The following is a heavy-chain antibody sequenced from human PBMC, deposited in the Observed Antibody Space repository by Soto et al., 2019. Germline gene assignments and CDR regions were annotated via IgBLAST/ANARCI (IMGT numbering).Heavy chain of an antibody. D-gene: IGHD3-10*01. J-gene: IGHJ5*02. Sequence: QVQLVESGGGVVQPGRSLRLSCAASGFTFSSYGMHWVRQAPGKGLEWVAVIWYDGSNKYYADSVKGRFTISRDNSKNTLYLQMNSLCAEDTAVYYCARDRRNYYGSGTHWFDPWGQGSLVTVSS. CDR3: ARDRRNYYGSGTHWFDP. CDR1: GFTFSSYG. V-gene: IGHV3-33*01. CDR2: IWYDGSNK.